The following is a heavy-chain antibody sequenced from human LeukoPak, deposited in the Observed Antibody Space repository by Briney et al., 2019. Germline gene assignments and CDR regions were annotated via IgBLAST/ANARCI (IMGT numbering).Heavy chain of an antibody. CDR2: ITSSGSNM. V-gene: IGHV3-11*01. CDR3: ARQGVVPNKAGWYFDL. Sequence: PGGSLRLSCAASGFTFSDYYMTWIRQAPGKGLEWVSYITSSGSNMHYADSVKGRFTISRDNAKNSLYLQMNSLRAEDTAVYYCARQGVVPNKAGWYFDLWGRGTLVTVSS. CDR1: GFTFSDYY. D-gene: IGHD3-10*01. J-gene: IGHJ2*01.